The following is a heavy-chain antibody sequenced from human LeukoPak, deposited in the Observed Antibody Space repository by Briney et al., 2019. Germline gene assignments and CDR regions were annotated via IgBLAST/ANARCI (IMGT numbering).Heavy chain of an antibody. D-gene: IGHD3-22*01. V-gene: IGHV3-9*03. J-gene: IGHJ3*02. CDR2: ISWNGDSI. CDR3: AKGIGPYYYDSSGYYLGDAFHI. Sequence: PGGSLRLSCAAPGFTFSNYAMGWVRQAPGKGLEWVSGISWNGDSIGYADSVKGRFTISRDNAKNSLYLQMNSLRAEDMAFYYCAKGIGPYYYDSSGYYLGDAFHIWGQGTMVTVSS. CDR1: GFTFSNYA.